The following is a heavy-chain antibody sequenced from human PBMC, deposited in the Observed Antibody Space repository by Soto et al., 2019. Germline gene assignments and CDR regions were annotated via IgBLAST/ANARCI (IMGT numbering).Heavy chain of an antibody. V-gene: IGHV4-30-4*01. CDR3: AREAGRDYGDGYYYYYGMDV. D-gene: IGHD4-17*01. Sequence: QVQLQESGPGLVKPSQTLSLTCTVSGDSISSGDYYWIWIRQPPAKGLEYIGYIYYNGETYYNPSLKSRISISLDTSRKQFSLRLNSVTAADTAVYYCAREAGRDYGDGYYYYYGMDVWGQGTTVTVSS. CDR1: GDSISSGDYY. CDR2: IYYNGET. J-gene: IGHJ6*02.